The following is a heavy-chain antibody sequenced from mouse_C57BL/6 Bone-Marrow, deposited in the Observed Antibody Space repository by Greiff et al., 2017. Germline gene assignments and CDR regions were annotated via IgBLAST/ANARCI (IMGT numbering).Heavy chain of an antibody. Sequence: QVQLQQPGAELVRPGTSVKLSCKASGYTFTSYWMHWVKPRPGQGLEWIGVIDPSDSYTNYNQKFKGKATLTVDTSSSPAYMQLSSLTSEDAAVYYCARSSFAYWGQGTLVTVSA. J-gene: IGHJ3*01. V-gene: IGHV1-59*01. CDR2: IDPSDSYT. CDR3: ARSSFAY. CDR1: GYTFTSYW.